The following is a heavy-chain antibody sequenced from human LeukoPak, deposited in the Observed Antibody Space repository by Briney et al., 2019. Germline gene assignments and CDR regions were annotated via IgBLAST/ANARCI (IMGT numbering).Heavy chain of an antibody. D-gene: IGHD7-27*01. Sequence: GGSLRLSCAASGFTLSSYEMNWVRQAPGKGLEWVSYISTNTTTIYYADSVKGRFTISRDNAKNSLYLQMNSLRVEDTAVYYCVRVGTSFDIWGQGTMVTVSS. CDR1: GFTLSSYE. CDR3: VRVGTSFDI. J-gene: IGHJ3*02. CDR2: ISTNTTTI. V-gene: IGHV3-48*01.